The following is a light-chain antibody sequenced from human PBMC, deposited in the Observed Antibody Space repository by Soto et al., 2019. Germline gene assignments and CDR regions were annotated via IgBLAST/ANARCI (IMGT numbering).Light chain of an antibody. V-gene: IGKV3-15*01. J-gene: IGKJ1*01. CDR2: GAS. Sequence: VVMTQSPAILSVSPGERATLSCRASQSVSSNLAWYQQKLGQAPRLLIYGASTRATGFPARFSGSGSGTEFTLTISSLQSEDFAVYYCHQYNNGGTFGQGTKV. CDR3: HQYNNGGT. CDR1: QSVSSN.